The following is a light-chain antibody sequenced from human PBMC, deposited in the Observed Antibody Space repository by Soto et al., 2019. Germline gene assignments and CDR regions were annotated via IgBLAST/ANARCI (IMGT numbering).Light chain of an antibody. V-gene: IGKV1-12*01. CDR1: QDIEQW. J-gene: IGKJ3*01. CDR2: AAS. Sequence: GDTINITCRASQDIEQWLAWYQQKPGRAPKVLIYAASHLESGVPSRFSGSGSGTEFSLTISSLQTEDFATYFCHQAGTFPFTFGPGTKVDIK. CDR3: HQAGTFPFT.